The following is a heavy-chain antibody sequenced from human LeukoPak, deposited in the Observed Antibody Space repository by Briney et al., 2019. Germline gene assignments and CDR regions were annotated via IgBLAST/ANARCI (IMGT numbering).Heavy chain of an antibody. Sequence: GGSLRLSCTGSGLTLRNYEMSWVRQAPGKGLEWVSHISTDGSTVRLADSVEGRFTVSRDNAKSSLFLQMNSLRAEDTAVYFCARDASVPGDKIDIWDQGTMVTVSS. V-gene: IGHV3-48*03. CDR1: GLTLRNYE. CDR2: ISTDGSTV. J-gene: IGHJ3*02. CDR3: ARDASVPGDKIDI. D-gene: IGHD2-2*01.